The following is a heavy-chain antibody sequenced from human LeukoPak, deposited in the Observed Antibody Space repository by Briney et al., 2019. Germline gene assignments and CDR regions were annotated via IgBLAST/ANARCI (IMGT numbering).Heavy chain of an antibody. V-gene: IGHV1-24*01. D-gene: IGHD3-22*01. CDR1: GYTLTELS. J-gene: IGHJ4*02. CDR3: ATAHANSRPDSGYYHNFFDY. CDR2: FDPEDGET. Sequence: ASVKVSCKVSGYTLTELSMHWVRQAPGKGLEWMGGFDPEDGETIYAQKFQGRATMTEDTSTDTAYMELSSLRSEDTAVYYCATAHANSRPDSGYYHNFFDYWGQGTLVTVSS.